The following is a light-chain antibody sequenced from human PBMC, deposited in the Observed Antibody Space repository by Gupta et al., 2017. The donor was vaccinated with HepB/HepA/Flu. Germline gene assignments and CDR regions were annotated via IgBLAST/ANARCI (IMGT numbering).Light chain of an antibody. CDR2: MFS. CDR1: QSLLDSDDGNTY. CDR3: MQRIEFPFT. V-gene: IGKV2-40*01. Sequence: DIVMTQTPLSLPVTPGEPASISCRSSQSLLDSDDGNTYLDWYLQKPGQSPQLLFFMFSYRTSEVPDRFSVSGSGTDFTLKISRVEAEDVGDYYCMQRIEFPFTFGPGTKVHMK. J-gene: IGKJ3*01.